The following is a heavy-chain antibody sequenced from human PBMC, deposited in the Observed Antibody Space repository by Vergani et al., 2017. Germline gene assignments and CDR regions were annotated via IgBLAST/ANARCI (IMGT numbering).Heavy chain of an antibody. J-gene: IGHJ4*02. Sequence: QVLLVQSGAEVKKPGASVRVSCKTSGYTFTNYYIHWVRQAPGQGLEWMGIINPSGGSTTYAQKFQGRLTMTRDTSTSTVYMDLSNLRSEDTAVYYCARPHGDILPPDPRRLDYWGQGTLVTVSS. CDR2: INPSGGST. CDR3: ARPHGDILPPDPRRLDY. V-gene: IGHV1-46*03. CDR1: GYTFTNYY.